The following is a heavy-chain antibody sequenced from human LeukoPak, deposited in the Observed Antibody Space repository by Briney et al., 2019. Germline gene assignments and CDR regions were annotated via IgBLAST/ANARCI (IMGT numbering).Heavy chain of an antibody. CDR3: AKDRSYYDSSGYIYYFDY. D-gene: IGHD3-22*01. Sequence: GGSLRLSCAASGFTFSNYSMNWVRQAPGKGLEWVSGISGSGVSTYYADSVKGRFTISRDNSKNTLYLQMNSLRAEDTAVYYCAKDRSYYDSSGYIYYFDYWGQGTLVTVSS. CDR2: ISGSGVST. J-gene: IGHJ4*02. CDR1: GFTFSNYS. V-gene: IGHV3-23*01.